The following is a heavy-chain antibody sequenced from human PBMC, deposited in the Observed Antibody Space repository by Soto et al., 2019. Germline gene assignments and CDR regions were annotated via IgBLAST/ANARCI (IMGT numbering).Heavy chain of an antibody. CDR1: GYTFTAYY. D-gene: IGHD3-10*02. J-gene: IGHJ6*02. V-gene: IGHV1-2*02. CDR3: ARNMDYYYGRGSGNGHGF. CDR2: INPKFGDT. Sequence: QVQLVQSGAEVKEPGDSVRVSCEASGYTFTAYYIHWVRQAPGQGLEWMGWINPKFGDTTYAQHFQGRVSMTRDMSISTVYMELSRLTSDDTARYSCARNMDYYYGRGSGNGHGFWGQGTTVTV.